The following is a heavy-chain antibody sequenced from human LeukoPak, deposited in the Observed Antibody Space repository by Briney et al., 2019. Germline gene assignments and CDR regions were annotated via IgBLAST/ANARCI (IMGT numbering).Heavy chain of an antibody. CDR3: ASRPNPRYYDFWSGVGYWDY. V-gene: IGHV1-69*05. D-gene: IGHD3-3*01. J-gene: IGHJ4*02. Sequence: SVKVSCKASGGTFSSYAISWVRQAPGQGLEWMGGIIPIFGTANYAQKFQGRVTITTDESTSTAYMELSSLRSEDTAVYYCASRPNPRYYDFWSGVGYWDYWGQGTLVTVSS. CDR2: IIPIFGTA. CDR1: GGTFSSYA.